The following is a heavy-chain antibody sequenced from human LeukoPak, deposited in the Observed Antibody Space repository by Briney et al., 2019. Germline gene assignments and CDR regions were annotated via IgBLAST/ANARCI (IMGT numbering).Heavy chain of an antibody. J-gene: IGHJ4*02. CDR2: IWYDGSNR. Sequence: GGSLRLSCAASGFTVSNYGMHWVRQAPGKGLEWVAVIWYDGSNRYYADSVKGRFTISRDNSKNTLYLQMNSLRAEDTAVYYCAKDYYGPSGGIDYWGQGTLVTVSS. D-gene: IGHD3-10*01. CDR3: AKDYYGPSGGIDY. CDR1: GFTVSNYG. V-gene: IGHV3-33*06.